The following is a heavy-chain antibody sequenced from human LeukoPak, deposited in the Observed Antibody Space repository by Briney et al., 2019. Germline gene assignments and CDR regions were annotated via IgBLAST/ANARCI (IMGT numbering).Heavy chain of an antibody. V-gene: IGHV1-18*01. CDR2: ISAYNGNT. CDR1: GYTFTSYG. J-gene: IGHJ5*02. D-gene: IGHD5-18*01. CDR3: ARADSYGSPHGDWFDP. Sequence: ASVKVSCKASGYTFTSYGISWVRQAPGQGLEWMGWISAYNGNTNYAQKLQGRVTMTTDTSTSTAYMELRSLRSDDTAVYYCARADSYGSPHGDWFDPWGQGTLVTVSS.